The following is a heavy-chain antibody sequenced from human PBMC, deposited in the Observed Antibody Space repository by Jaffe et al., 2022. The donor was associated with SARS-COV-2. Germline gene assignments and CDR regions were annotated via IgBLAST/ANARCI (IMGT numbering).Heavy chain of an antibody. CDR1: GFSFSTYA. J-gene: IGHJ5*01. Sequence: EVQLLESGGGLVQPGGSLRLSCAASGFSFSTYAMTWVRQAPGKGLQWVSGVSGNGRTTYNADSVKGRFTVSRDNSRNTLYLQMNSLRAEDTAVYYCAKDLDFWRGDYVGYFDSWGPGTLVTVSS. D-gene: IGHD3-3*01. CDR3: AKDLDFWRGDYVGYFDS. V-gene: IGHV3-23*01. CDR2: VSGNGRTT.